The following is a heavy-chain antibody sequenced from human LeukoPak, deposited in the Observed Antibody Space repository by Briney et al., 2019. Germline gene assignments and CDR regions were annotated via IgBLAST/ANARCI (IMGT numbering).Heavy chain of an antibody. CDR3: AKDLLVELRFYYYYYMDV. CDR2: ISGSGGST. D-gene: IGHD1-7*01. CDR1: GFTFSSYA. V-gene: IGHV3-23*01. J-gene: IGHJ6*03. Sequence: PGGSLRLSCAASGFTFSSYAMSWVRQAPGKGLEWAPAISGSGGSTYYAGSVKGRFTISRDNSKNTLYLQMNSLRAEDTAVYYCAKDLLVELRFYYYYYMDVWGKGTTVTVSS.